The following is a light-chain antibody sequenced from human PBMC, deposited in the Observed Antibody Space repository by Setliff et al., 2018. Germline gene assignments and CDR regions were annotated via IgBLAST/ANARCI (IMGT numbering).Light chain of an antibody. V-gene: IGLV8-61*01. CDR1: SASVSSNHF. Sequence: QTVVTQEPSLSVSPGGTVTLTCGLSSASVSSNHFCNRYQQTPGQPPRTLIHTTNIRSPGVADRFSGSILGNKAALTIAGAQADDEADYYCVLFLGHGISMFGGGTKVTVL. CDR2: TTN. CDR3: VLFLGHGISM. J-gene: IGLJ3*02.